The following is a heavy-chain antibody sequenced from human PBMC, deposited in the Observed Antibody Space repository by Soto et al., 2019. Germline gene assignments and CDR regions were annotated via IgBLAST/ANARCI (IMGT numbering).Heavy chain of an antibody. CDR1: GFTFNNYA. Sequence: EVHLLESGGGLVQPGGSLRLSCEASGFTFNNYAMTWVRQTPGKGLLWVSTISGSGSSTFYANPVRGRFTIATDNSKNTRYLQMSSLRGDDTSLYYCAKEKIASTVADFVYYWGQGTLVTVSS. CDR2: ISGSGSST. J-gene: IGHJ4*02. D-gene: IGHD6-19*01. CDR3: AKEKIASTVADFVYY. V-gene: IGHV3-23*01.